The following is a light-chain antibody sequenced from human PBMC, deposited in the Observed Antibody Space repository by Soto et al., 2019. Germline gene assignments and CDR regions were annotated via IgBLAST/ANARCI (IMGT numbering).Light chain of an antibody. CDR3: SSYTSSSTLSYV. CDR2: DVS. Sequence: TQPAPVSGSPGQSITISCTGTSSDVGGYNYVSWYQQHPGKAPKLMIYDVSNRPSGVSNRFSGSKSGNTASLTISGLQAEDEADYYCSSYTSSSTLSYVFGTGTKVTVL. V-gene: IGLV2-14*01. J-gene: IGLJ1*01. CDR1: SSDVGGYNY.